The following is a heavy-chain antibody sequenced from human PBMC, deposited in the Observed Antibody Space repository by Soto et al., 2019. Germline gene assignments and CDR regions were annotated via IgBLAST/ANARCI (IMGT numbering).Heavy chain of an antibody. D-gene: IGHD3-9*01. Sequence: SETLSLTCTVSDGSISSYYWSWIRQPPGKGLEWIGYIYYSGSTNYNPSLKSRVTISVDTSKNQFSLKLSSVTAADTAVYYCARTVYDILTGYQKFDYWGQGTLVTVS. CDR1: DGSISSYY. V-gene: IGHV4-59*01. CDR2: IYYSGST. CDR3: ARTVYDILTGYQKFDY. J-gene: IGHJ4*02.